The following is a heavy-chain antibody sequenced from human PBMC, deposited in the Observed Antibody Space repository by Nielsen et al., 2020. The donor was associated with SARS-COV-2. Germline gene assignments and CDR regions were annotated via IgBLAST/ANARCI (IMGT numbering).Heavy chain of an antibody. CDR3: AGQYYDFWSGCSFDY. CDR2: INHSGST. V-gene: IGHV4-34*01. CDR1: GGSFSGYY. D-gene: IGHD3-3*01. J-gene: IGHJ4*02. Sequence: SETLSLTCAVYGGSFSGYYWSWIRQPPGKGLEWIGEINHSGSTNYNPSLKSRVTISVDTSKNQFSLKLSSVTAADTAVYYCAGQYYDFWSGCSFDYWGQGTLVTVSS.